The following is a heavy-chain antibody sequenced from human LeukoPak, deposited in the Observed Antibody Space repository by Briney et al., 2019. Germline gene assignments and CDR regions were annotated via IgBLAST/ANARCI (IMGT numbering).Heavy chain of an antibody. CDR1: GGTFSSYT. J-gene: IGHJ3*02. V-gene: IGHV1-69*02. CDR2: ITPILGIA. Sequence: SVKVSCKTSGGTFSSYTISWVRQAPGQGLEWMGRITPILGIANYAQKFQGRVTITADKSTSTAYMELSSLRSEDTAVYYCAVVVWDYYDSSGYSDAFDIWGQGTMVTVSS. D-gene: IGHD3-22*01. CDR3: AVVVWDYYDSSGYSDAFDI.